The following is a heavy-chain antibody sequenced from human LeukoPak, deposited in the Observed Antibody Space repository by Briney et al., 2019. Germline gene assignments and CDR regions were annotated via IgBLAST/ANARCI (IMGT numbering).Heavy chain of an antibody. CDR3: ARDEWEAGYSYGFDY. CDR1: GYTLTGYY. CDR2: INPNSGGT. D-gene: IGHD5-18*01. J-gene: IGHJ4*02. V-gene: IGHV1-2*02. Sequence: ASVKVSCKASGYTLTGYYMHWVRQAPGQGLEWMGWINPNSGGTNYAQKFQGRVTMTRDTSISTAYMELSRLRSDDTAVYYCARDEWEAGYSYGFDYWGQGTLVTVSS.